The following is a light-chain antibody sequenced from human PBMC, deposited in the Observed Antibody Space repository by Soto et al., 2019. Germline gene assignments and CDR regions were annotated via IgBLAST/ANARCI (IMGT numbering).Light chain of an antibody. Sequence: SALTQPPSASGSPGQSVTISCTGTSSDVGGYDFVSWYQQHPGKAPKLVIYEVTRRPSGVPDRFSGSKSGNTASLTVSGLQAEDEAVYYCSSYAGSTIFGGGTQLTVL. CDR2: EVT. V-gene: IGLV2-8*01. CDR3: SSYAGSTI. CDR1: SSDVGGYDF. J-gene: IGLJ2*01.